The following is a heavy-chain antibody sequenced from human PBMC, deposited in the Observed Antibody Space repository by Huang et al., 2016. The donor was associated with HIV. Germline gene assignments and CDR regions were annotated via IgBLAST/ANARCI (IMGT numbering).Heavy chain of an antibody. D-gene: IGHD3-3*01. CDR1: GFNFNELA. CDR2: SSWNSGDI. CDR3: TKGTRAGSGYYDY. J-gene: IGHJ4*02. Sequence: EVQLLESGGGSVQPGKSLRLSCVASGFNFNELARHWVRQPPGKGLGWVAGSSWNSGDIGYADSVKGRFSVSRDNAKRSLYLQMDSLRPEDTALYFCTKGTRAGSGYYDYWGQGTRVTVSS. V-gene: IGHV3-9*01.